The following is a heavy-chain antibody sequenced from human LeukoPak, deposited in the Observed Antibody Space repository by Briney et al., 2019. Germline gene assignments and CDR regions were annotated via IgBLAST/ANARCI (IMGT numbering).Heavy chain of an antibody. D-gene: IGHD3-3*01. J-gene: IGHJ3*02. CDR2: IYYSGST. CDR3: ARGTYDLWSGYPHAFDI. Sequence: SETLSLTCTVSGGSISSYYWSWIRQPPGKGLEWIGYIYYSGSTNYNPSLKSRVTISVDTSKNQFSLKLSSVTAADTAVYYCARGTYDLWSGYPHAFDIWGQGTMVTVSS. CDR1: GGSISSYY. V-gene: IGHV4-59*01.